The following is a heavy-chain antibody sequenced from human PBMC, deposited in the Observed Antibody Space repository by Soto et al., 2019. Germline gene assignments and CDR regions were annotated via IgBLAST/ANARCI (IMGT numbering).Heavy chain of an antibody. CDR3: AKGYGSGSAENWLDS. D-gene: IGHD3-10*01. CDR2: INHSENT. CDR1: GGSVSGCY. J-gene: IGHJ5*01. Sequence: SETLSLTCPVYGGSVSGCYWSCIRQPPGKGLEWVGEINHSENTNYNTSLKRRVTISVDTSKNQFSLKLSSVTAADTAVYYCAKGYGSGSAENWLDSWGQGTLVTVSS. V-gene: IGHV4-34*01.